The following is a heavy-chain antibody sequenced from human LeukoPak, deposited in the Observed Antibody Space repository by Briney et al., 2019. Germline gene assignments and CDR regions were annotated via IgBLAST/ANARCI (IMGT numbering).Heavy chain of an antibody. D-gene: IGHD6-19*01. V-gene: IGHV4-4*07. CDR1: GGSISNYH. CDR2: IHTSGST. CDR3: ARRDISSGWSIDY. Sequence: SETLSLTCTVSGGSISNYHGSGIRQPAGKGLEWIGQIHTSGSTNYNPPLKSRVTMSIDTTEDQVSLTIRSVTAADTAFYYCARRDISSGWSIDYWGQGTLVTVSS. J-gene: IGHJ4*02.